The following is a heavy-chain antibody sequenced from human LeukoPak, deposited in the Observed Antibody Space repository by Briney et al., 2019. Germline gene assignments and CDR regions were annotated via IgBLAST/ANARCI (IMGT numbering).Heavy chain of an antibody. D-gene: IGHD3-3*01. J-gene: IGHJ6*03. V-gene: IGHV1-24*01. CDR2: FDPKDGET. CDR3: ATYYDFWSGRNDSYYYYYMDV. CDR1: GYTLTELS. Sequence: ASVKVSCKVSGYTLTELSMHWVRQAPGKGLEWMGGFDPKDGETIYAQKFQGRVTMTEDTSTDTAYMELSSLRSEDTAVYYCATYYDFWSGRNDSYYYYYMDVWGKGTTVTVSS.